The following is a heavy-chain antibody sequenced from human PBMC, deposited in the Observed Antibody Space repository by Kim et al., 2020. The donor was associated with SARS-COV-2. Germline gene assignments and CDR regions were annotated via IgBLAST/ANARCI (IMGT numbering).Heavy chain of an antibody. D-gene: IGHD6-19*01. CDR3: ASAFRGWYGIPEPGVDDY. CDR2: ITHSGST. V-gene: IGHV4-34*01. Sequence: SETLSLTCAVSGGSFSGYYWSWIRQPPGKGLEWIGEITHSGSTNYNPSPKSRVTISVDTSKNQFPLKLSSVTAADTAVYYCASAFRGWYGIPEPGVDDYWGQGTLVTVSS. CDR1: GGSFSGYY. J-gene: IGHJ4*02.